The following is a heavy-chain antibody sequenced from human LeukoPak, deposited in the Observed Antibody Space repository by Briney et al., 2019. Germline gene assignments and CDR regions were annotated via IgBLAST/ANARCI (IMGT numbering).Heavy chain of an antibody. CDR3: ARGPNSYGDYGRLNY. CDR2: ISAYNGNT. CDR1: GYTFTSYG. D-gene: IGHD4-17*01. Sequence: ASVTVSCTASGYTFTSYGISWVRQAPGQGLEWMGWISAYNGNTNYAQKLQGRVTMTTDTSTSTAYMELRSLRSDDTAVYYCARGPNSYGDYGRLNYWGQGTLVTVSS. V-gene: IGHV1-18*01. J-gene: IGHJ4*02.